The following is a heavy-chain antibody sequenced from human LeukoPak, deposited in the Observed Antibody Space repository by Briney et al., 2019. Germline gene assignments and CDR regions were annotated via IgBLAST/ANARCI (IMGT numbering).Heavy chain of an antibody. Sequence: SETLSLTCTVYGGSFSGNYWSWIRQPPGKGLEWIGYVYYNGITNYNPSLKSRVSISLDTSKNQFSLRLNSVTAAETAVYYCASQLGGTTFHWGQGTLVTVSS. V-gene: IGHV4-59*01. D-gene: IGHD1/OR15-1a*01. J-gene: IGHJ4*02. CDR2: VYYNGIT. CDR3: ASQLGGTTFH. CDR1: GGSFSGNY.